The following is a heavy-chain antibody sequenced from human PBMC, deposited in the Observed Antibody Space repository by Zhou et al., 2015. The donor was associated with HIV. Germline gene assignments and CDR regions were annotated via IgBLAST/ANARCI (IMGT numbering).Heavy chain of an antibody. J-gene: IGHJ4*02. Sequence: QVQLVQSGAEVKKPGSSVKVSCKASGGTFSSYAISWVRQAPGQGLEWMGGIIPIFGTANYAQKFQGRVTITADESTSTAYMELSSLRSEDTAVYYCARGRDQGYCSSTSCYPFDYWGQGTLVTVSS. D-gene: IGHD2-2*01. CDR2: IIPIFGTA. CDR1: GGTFSSYA. CDR3: ARGRDQGYCSSTSCYPFDY. V-gene: IGHV1-69*01.